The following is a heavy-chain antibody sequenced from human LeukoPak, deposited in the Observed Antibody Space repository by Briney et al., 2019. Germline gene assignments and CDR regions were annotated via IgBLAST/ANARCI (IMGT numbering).Heavy chain of an antibody. CDR2: IMPIFGTG. V-gene: IGHV1-69*05. CDR3: ARDSTGWYLPNGIDY. D-gene: IGHD6-19*01. J-gene: IGHJ4*02. CDR1: GGTFSNYA. Sequence: GASVKVSCEASGGTFSNYAISWVRQAPGQGLEWMGGIMPIFGTGKNAQKFQGRVTMTTDTSTSTAYMELRGLRSDDTAVYYCARDSTGWYLPNGIDYWGQGTLVIVSS.